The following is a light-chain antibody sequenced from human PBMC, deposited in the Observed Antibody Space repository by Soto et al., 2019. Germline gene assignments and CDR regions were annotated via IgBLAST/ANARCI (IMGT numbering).Light chain of an antibody. CDR2: EVS. J-gene: IGKJ1*01. Sequence: GQSPQLLIYEVSNRFSGVPDRFSGSGSGTDFTLKISMVEAEDVWRYYFIHCAHWPRTFGQGTKVDI. CDR3: IHCAHWPRT. V-gene: IGKV2-30*01.